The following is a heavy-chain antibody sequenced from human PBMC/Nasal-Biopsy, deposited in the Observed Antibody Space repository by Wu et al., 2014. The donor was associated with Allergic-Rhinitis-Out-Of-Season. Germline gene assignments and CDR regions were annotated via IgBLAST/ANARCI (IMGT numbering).Heavy chain of an antibody. Sequence: LRLSCAASGFAFRDYAMHWVRQAPGKGLEWVSLISFDSLSTDYADSVKGRFTISRDNSKNSLYLQMNSLTPDDSAIYYCAKDPCRNTKCFGHHFDSWGPGTLVTVSS. D-gene: IGHD2-2*01. CDR1: GFAFRDYA. CDR3: AKDPCRNTKCFGHHFDS. J-gene: IGHJ4*02. CDR2: ISFDSLST. V-gene: IGHV3-43*01.